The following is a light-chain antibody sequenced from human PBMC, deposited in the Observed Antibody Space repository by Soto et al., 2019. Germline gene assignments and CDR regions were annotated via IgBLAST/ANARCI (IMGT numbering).Light chain of an antibody. V-gene: IGLV2-14*03. CDR1: SSDIGRYNY. CDR2: EVS. J-gene: IGLJ3*02. CDR3: VSYTSATTWV. Sequence: QSALTQPASVSGSPGQSITISCTGSSSDIGRYNYVSWYQQLPGKAPKLMIYEVSNRPSGVSNRFSGSKSGNTASLSISGLQTEDEADYYCVSYTSATTWVFGGGTKVTVL.